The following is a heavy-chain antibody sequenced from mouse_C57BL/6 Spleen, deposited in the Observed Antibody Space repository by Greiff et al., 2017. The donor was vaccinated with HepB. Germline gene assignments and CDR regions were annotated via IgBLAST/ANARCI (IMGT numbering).Heavy chain of an antibody. CDR3: TTTTVVARGN. CDR1: GFNIKDDY. Sequence: EVQLQQSGAELVRPGASVKLSCTASGFNIKDDYMHWVKQRPEQGLEWIGWIDPENGDTEYASKFQGKATITADTSYNTAYLQLSSLTSEDTAVYYCTTTTVVARGNWGQGTTLTVSS. J-gene: IGHJ2*01. V-gene: IGHV14-4*01. CDR2: IDPENGDT. D-gene: IGHD1-1*01.